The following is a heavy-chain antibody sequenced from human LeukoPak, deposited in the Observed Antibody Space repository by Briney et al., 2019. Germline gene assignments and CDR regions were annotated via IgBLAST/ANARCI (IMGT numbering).Heavy chain of an antibody. CDR1: GGSFSGYY. CDR3: ARLGYQLLSDWFDP. Sequence: SETLSLTCAVYGGSFSGYYWSWIRQPPGKGLEWIGEINHSGSTNYNPSLKSRVTISVDTSKNQFSLKLSSVTAADTAVYYCARLGYQLLSDWFDPWGQGTLVTVSS. J-gene: IGHJ5*02. V-gene: IGHV4-34*01. CDR2: INHSGST. D-gene: IGHD2-2*01.